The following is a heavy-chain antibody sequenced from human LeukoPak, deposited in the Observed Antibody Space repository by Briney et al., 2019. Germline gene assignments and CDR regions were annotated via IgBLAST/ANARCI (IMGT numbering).Heavy chain of an antibody. Sequence: SQTLSLTCTVSGGSISSGDYYWSWIRQPPGKGLEWIGYIYYSGSTYYNPSLKSRVTMSVDTSKNQFSLKLSSVTAADTAVYYCARDYSAAQGDDAFDIWGQGTMVTVSS. V-gene: IGHV4-30-4*01. D-gene: IGHD2-2*01. J-gene: IGHJ3*02. CDR3: ARDYSAAQGDDAFDI. CDR2: IYYSGST. CDR1: GGSISSGDYY.